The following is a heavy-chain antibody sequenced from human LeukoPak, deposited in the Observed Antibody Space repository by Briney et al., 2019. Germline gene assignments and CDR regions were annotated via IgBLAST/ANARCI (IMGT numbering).Heavy chain of an antibody. CDR2: INHSGST. Sequence: PSETLSLTCAVYGGSFSGYYWSWIRQLPGKGLEWIGEINHSGSTNYNPSLKSRVTISVDTSKNQFSLKLSSVTAADTAVYYCARRHTYYYGSGSYYYPGYYYYYMDVWGKGTTVTISS. J-gene: IGHJ6*03. D-gene: IGHD3-10*01. V-gene: IGHV4-34*01. CDR3: ARRHTYYYGSGSYYYPGYYYYYMDV. CDR1: GGSFSGYY.